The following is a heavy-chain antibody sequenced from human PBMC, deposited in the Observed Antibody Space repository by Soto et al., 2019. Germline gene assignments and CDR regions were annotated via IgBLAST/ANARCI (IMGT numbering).Heavy chain of an antibody. D-gene: IGHD5-18*01. CDR3: ARDRLMATAGTARHYFGLDV. CDR2: IYYSGST. J-gene: IGHJ6*02. CDR1: GGSISSYY. V-gene: IGHV4-59*12. Sequence: SETLSLTCTVSGGSISSYYWSWIRQPPGKGLEWIGYIYYSGSTNYNPSLKSRVTISVDTSKNQFSLNLSSVTAADTAVYYCARDRLMATAGTARHYFGLDVWGQGTTVTVS.